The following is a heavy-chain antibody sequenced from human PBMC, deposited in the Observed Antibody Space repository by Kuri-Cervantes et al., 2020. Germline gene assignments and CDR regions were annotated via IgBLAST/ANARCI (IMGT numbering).Heavy chain of an antibody. CDR3: ARDGDLDAFDI. CDR2: IYHSGST. J-gene: IGHJ3*02. V-gene: IGHV4-38-2*02. CDR1: GYSISSGYY. Sequence: SETLSLTCTVSGYSISSGYYWGWIRQPPGKGLEWIGSIYHSGSTYYNPSLKSRVTISVDTSKNQFSLKLSSVTAADTAVYYCARDGDLDAFDIWGQGTMVTVSS. D-gene: IGHD3-10*01.